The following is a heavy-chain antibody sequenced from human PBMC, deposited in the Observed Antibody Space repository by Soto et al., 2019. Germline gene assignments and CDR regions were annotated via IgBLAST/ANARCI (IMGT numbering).Heavy chain of an antibody. V-gene: IGHV3-33*01. CDR2: IWYDGSNK. CDR1: GFTFSSYG. CDR3: ARDPITMVRGVIMAGAFDI. J-gene: IGHJ3*02. Sequence: PGGSLRLSCAASGFTFSSYGMHWVRQAPGKGLEWVAVIWYDGSNKYYADSVKGRFTISRDNSKNTLYLQMNSLRAEDTAVYYCARDPITMVRGVIMAGAFDIWGQGTMVTVSS. D-gene: IGHD3-10*01.